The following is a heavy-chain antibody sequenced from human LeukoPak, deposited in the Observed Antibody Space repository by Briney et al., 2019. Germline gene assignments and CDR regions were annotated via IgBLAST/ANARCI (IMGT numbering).Heavy chain of an antibody. CDR2: INPNSGGA. CDR1: GYTFTGYY. Sequence: GASVKVSCKASGYTFTGYYMHWVRQAPGQGLEWMGWINPNSGGANYAQKFQGRVTMTRDTSISTAYMELSRLRSDDTAVYYCARGTARDGDYAYGMDVWGQGTTVTVSS. D-gene: IGHD4-17*01. J-gene: IGHJ6*02. CDR3: ARGTARDGDYAYGMDV. V-gene: IGHV1-2*02.